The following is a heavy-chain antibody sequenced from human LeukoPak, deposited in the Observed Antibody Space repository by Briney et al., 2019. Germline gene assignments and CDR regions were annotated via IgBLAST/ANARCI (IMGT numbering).Heavy chain of an antibody. Sequence: SETLSLTCTVSGGSISSYYWSWIRQPPGKGLEWIGYIYYSGSTNYNPSLKSRVTISVDTSKNQFSLKLSSVTAADTAVYYCARANYGSGSYYSLYYYYYMDVWGKGTTVTVSS. J-gene: IGHJ6*03. V-gene: IGHV4-59*01. CDR1: GGSISSYY. CDR2: IYYSGST. D-gene: IGHD3-10*01. CDR3: ARANYGSGSYYSLYYYYYMDV.